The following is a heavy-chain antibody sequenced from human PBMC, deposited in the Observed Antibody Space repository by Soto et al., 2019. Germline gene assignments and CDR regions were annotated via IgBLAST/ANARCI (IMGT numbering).Heavy chain of an antibody. CDR2: ISSSSSYI. Sequence: PGGSLRLSCAASGFTFSSYSMNWVRQAPGKGLEWVSSISSSSSYIYYADSVKGRFTISRDNAKNSLNLQMNSLRAEDTAVYYCARSPPVGATTNWFDPWGQGTLVTVSS. CDR1: GFTFSSYS. V-gene: IGHV3-21*01. CDR3: ARSPPVGATTNWFDP. D-gene: IGHD1-26*01. J-gene: IGHJ5*02.